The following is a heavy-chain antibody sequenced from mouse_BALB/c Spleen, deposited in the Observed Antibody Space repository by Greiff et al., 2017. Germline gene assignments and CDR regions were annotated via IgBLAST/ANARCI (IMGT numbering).Heavy chain of an antibody. D-gene: IGHD2-4*01. CDR2: INPYNGGT. J-gene: IGHJ3*01. CDR1: GYSFTGYT. Sequence: SGPELVKPGASMKISCKASGYSFTGYTMNWVKQSHGKNLEWIGLINPYNGGTSYNQKFKGKATLTVDKSSSTAYMELLSLTSEDSAVYYCTRQGYDYGAWFAYWGQGTLVTVSA. CDR3: TRQGYDYGAWFAY. V-gene: IGHV1-18*01.